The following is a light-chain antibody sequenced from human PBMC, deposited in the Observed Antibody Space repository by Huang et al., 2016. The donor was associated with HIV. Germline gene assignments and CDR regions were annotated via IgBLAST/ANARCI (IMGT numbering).Light chain of an antibody. Sequence: EVVLTQSPATLSLSPGERATLSCRASQTISSYLAWYQHKPGQPPRLLIYDTSQRATGNPARFRGSGSGTGFPLTISRLEPEDFAGYYCHQRAGWPLFGGGTKVEIK. CDR2: DTS. CDR3: HQRAGWPL. CDR1: QTISSY. J-gene: IGKJ4*02. V-gene: IGKV3-11*01.